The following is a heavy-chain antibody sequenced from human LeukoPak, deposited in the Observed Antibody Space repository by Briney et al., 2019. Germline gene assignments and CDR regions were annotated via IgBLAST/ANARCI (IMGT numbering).Heavy chain of an antibody. V-gene: IGHV4-59*01. Sequence: SETLSLTCAVSGGSIGSYYWSWIRQPPGKGLEWIGYIHDSGSTKYNPSLKSRVTMSVDTSRNHLSLKLTSVTAADTAVYYCARALGTGWSQKEWGQGTLVTVSS. CDR2: IHDSGST. D-gene: IGHD6-19*01. CDR1: GGSIGSYY. J-gene: IGHJ4*02. CDR3: ARALGTGWSQKE.